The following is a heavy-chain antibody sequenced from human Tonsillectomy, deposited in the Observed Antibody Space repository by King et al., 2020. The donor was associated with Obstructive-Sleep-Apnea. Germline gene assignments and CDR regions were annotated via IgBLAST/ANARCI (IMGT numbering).Heavy chain of an antibody. CDR3: AKNRGVFLAIAGPVFDAFDI. J-gene: IGHJ3*02. CDR2: IREGGVTQ. CDR1: GFSFNNYA. Sequence: VQLVESGGDLVQPGGSLRLSCAASGFSFNNYAMTWVRQAPGKGLEWISLIREGGVTQYYSDSVKGRFTISRDNSKKTMYLQMNSLRAEDTALYYCAKNRGVFLAIAGPVFDAFDIWGQGTKVTVSS. D-gene: IGHD3-3*01. V-gene: IGHV3-23*04.